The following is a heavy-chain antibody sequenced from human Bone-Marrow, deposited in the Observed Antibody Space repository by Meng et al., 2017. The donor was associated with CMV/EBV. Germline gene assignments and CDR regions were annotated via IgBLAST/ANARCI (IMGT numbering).Heavy chain of an antibody. J-gene: IGHJ6*02. D-gene: IGHD3-3*01. CDR2: INPSGGST. CDR1: GYTFTSYY. CDR3: ARIYGSGPVQYDYYYYGMDV. V-gene: IGHV1-46*01. Sequence: ASVKVSCKASGYTFTSYYMHWVRQAPGQGLEWMGIINPSGGSTSYAQKFQGRVTMTRDTSTSTVYMELSSLRSEDTAVYYCARIYGSGPVQYDYYYYGMDVWGQGTTVTVSS.